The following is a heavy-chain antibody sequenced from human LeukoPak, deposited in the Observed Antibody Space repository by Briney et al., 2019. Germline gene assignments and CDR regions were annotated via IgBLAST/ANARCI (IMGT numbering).Heavy chain of an antibody. CDR2: IYYSGTT. Sequence: SETLSLTCTVSGGSISSSGYYWGWLRQPPGTGLEWIGNIYYSGTTYYNPSLKSRFIISVDTSKNQFSLKLSSVTAADTAVYYCARGGSTVLTLAPFDFWGQGTMVTVSS. J-gene: IGHJ3*01. CDR1: GGSISSSGYY. D-gene: IGHD4-23*01. CDR3: ARGGSTVLTLAPFDF. V-gene: IGHV4-39*01.